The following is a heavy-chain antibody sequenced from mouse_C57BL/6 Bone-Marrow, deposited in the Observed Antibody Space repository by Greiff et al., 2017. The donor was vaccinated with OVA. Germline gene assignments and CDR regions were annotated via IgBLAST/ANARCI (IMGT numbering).Heavy chain of an antibody. Sequence: VQRVESGPGLVAPSQSLSITCTVSGFSLTSYGVHWVRQPPGKGLEWLVVIWSDGSTNYNSALKSRLSISKDNSKSQVFLKMNSLQTDDTAMYYCARHEGDSSGYSWFAYWGQGTLVTVSA. V-gene: IGHV2-6-1*01. CDR2: IWSDGST. J-gene: IGHJ3*01. CDR3: ARHEGDSSGYSWFAY. D-gene: IGHD3-2*02. CDR1: GFSLTSYG.